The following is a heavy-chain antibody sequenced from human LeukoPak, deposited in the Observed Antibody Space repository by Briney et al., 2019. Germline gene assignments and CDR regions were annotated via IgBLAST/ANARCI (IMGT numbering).Heavy chain of an antibody. CDR2: IYYSGST. CDR3: ARVPDYSVLEADY. CDR1: GGSISSYY. V-gene: IGHV4-59*12. Sequence: SETLSLTCTVSGGSISSYYWSWIRQPPGKGLEWIGYIYYSGSTNYNPSLKSRVTISVDTSKNQFSLKLSSVTAADTAVYYCARVPDYSVLEADYWGQGTLFTVSS. D-gene: IGHD2-15*01. J-gene: IGHJ4*02.